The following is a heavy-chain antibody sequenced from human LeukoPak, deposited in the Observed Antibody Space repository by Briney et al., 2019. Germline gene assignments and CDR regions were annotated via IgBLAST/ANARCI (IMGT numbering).Heavy chain of an antibody. CDR2: ISGSGGST. CDR3: ARAISDSTGYYAYYFDS. Sequence: GGSLRLSCAASGFTFSSYAMSWVRQAPGKGLEWVSAISGSGGSTYYADSVKGRFTISRDNSKNTLYLQMNSLRAEDTAVYYCARAISDSTGYYAYYFDSWGQGTLVTVSS. V-gene: IGHV3-23*01. J-gene: IGHJ4*02. CDR1: GFTFSSYA. D-gene: IGHD3-22*01.